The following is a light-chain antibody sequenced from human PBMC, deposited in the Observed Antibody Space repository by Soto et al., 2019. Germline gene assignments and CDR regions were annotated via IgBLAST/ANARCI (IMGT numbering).Light chain of an antibody. CDR3: QHSYNVPRT. Sequence: DIVMTQSPLSLPVTPGEPASISCRSSQSLLHRNGYNYLDWYLQKPGQSPQLLIYLGSNRASGVPDRFSGSGSGTDFTLTITSLQPEDFATYFCQHSYNVPRTFGQGTRLDIK. CDR2: LGS. CDR1: QSLLHRNGYNY. V-gene: IGKV2-28*01. J-gene: IGKJ1*01.